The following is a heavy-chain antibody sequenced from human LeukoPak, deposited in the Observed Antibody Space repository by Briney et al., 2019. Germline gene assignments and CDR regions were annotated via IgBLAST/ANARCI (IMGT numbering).Heavy chain of an antibody. D-gene: IGHD6-13*01. CDR1: GGSISSYY. J-gene: IGHJ6*03. CDR3: ARTTEAHSWRTRYYDYYMDV. V-gene: IGHV4-59*01. CDR2: IYYSGST. Sequence: PSETLSLTCTVSGGSISSYYWSWIRQPPGKGLEWIGYIYYSGSTNYNPSLKSRVTLSVDTPNNHFSLKLSYLTAADTAVYYCARTTEAHSWRTRYYDYYMDVWGKGTTVTVSS.